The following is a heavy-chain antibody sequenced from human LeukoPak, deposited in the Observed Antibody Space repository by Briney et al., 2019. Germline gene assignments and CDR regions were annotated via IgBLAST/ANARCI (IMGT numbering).Heavy chain of an antibody. D-gene: IGHD6-19*01. CDR1: GFTVSTNY. Sequence: PGGSLRLSCVASGFTVSTNYMSWVRQAPGKGLEWVSVFYSGGNTYYADSVKGRFTISRDTSKNTLYLQMNSLRAEDTAVYYCAKVGSSGWYSRSGSYPDYWGQGTLVTVSS. V-gene: IGHV3-53*05. CDR2: FYSGGNT. J-gene: IGHJ4*02. CDR3: AKVGSSGWYSRSGSYPDY.